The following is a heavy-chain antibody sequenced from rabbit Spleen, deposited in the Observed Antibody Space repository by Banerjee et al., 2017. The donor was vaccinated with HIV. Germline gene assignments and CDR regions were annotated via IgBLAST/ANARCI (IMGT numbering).Heavy chain of an antibody. V-gene: IGHV1S40*01. Sequence: QSLEESGGDLVKPGASLTLTCTASGFSFSSGYDMCWVRQAPGKGLEWIACINTGSDSTDYASWAKGRFTISQTSSTTVTLEMTSLTAADTATYFCARGSAAMTMVITGFYLGLWGPGTLVTVS. J-gene: IGHJ6*01. D-gene: IGHD2-1*01. CDR1: GFSFSSGYD. CDR3: ARGSAAMTMVITGFYLGL. CDR2: INTGSDST.